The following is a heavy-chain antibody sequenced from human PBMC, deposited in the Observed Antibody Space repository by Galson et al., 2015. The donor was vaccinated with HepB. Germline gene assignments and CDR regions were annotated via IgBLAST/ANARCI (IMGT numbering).Heavy chain of an antibody. Sequence: SLRLSCAASGFTFSDSCMSWIRQAPGKGLEWVSYICIGYSTIKYADSVKGRFTTSKDNVKKSLYLQMNILRAEDTAVYYCARAALGWFDPWGQGTLVIVSS. J-gene: IGHJ5*02. CDR1: GFTFSDSC. CDR3: ARAALGWFDP. V-gene: IGHV3-11*01. CDR2: ICIGYSTI.